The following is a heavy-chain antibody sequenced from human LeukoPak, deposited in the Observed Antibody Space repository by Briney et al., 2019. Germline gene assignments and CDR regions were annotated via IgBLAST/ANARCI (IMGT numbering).Heavy chain of an antibody. V-gene: IGHV3-23*01. CDR1: GCTFSNYA. D-gene: IGHD6-13*01. Sequence: GGSLRLSCAASGCTFSNYAMSWGRMAQGKGLELVSVMSGSCNSRNYADSAMGRFTISRDNSKNTLYPPMHSLRTAENAAYYFAKGLDEYSSSCNDYWGQGTLVTVSS. CDR3: AKGLDEYSSSCNDY. CDR2: MSGSCNSR. J-gene: IGHJ4*02.